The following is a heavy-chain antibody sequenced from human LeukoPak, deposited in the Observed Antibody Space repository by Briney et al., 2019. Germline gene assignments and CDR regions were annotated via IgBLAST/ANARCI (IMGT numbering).Heavy chain of an antibody. J-gene: IGHJ5*02. D-gene: IGHD3-10*01. CDR1: GFTFSSYW. CDR2: INSDGSST. Sequence: PGGSLRLSCAASGFTFSSYWMHWVRQAPGKGLVWVSRINSDGSSTSYADSVKGRFTISRDNAKNTLYLQMNSLRAEDTAVYYCARAVSMVRGVIMYNWFDPWGQGTLVTVSS. CDR3: ARAVSMVRGVIMYNWFDP. V-gene: IGHV3-74*01.